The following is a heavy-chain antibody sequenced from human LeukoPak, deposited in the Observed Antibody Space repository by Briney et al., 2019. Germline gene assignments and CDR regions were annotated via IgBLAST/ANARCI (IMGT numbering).Heavy chain of an antibody. CDR2: INIDGTDT. CDR1: GFTFSNYW. Sequence: GGSLRLSCAASGFTFSNYWMHWVRQAPGKGLVWVSRINIDGTDTNYADSVKGRFTISRDDAKKTVFLQMSSLRAEDTAVYYCVTSTESFWGRGTLVTVSS. J-gene: IGHJ3*01. V-gene: IGHV3-74*01. CDR3: VTSTESF. D-gene: IGHD1-14*01.